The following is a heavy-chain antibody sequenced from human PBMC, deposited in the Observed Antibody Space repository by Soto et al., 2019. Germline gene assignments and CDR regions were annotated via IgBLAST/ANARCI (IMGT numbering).Heavy chain of an antibody. V-gene: IGHV3-11*03. CDR3: AKKAVVTSGKNWFDS. D-gene: IGHD2-21*02. J-gene: IGHJ5*01. Sequence: PGGSLRLSCAASGFTFSDYYMSWIRQAPGKGLEWVSYISSSSSYTNYADSVKGRFTISRDNAKNSLYLQMNSLRAEDTALYYCAKKAVVTSGKNWFDSWGQGTLVTVSS. CDR1: GFTFSDYY. CDR2: ISSSSSYT.